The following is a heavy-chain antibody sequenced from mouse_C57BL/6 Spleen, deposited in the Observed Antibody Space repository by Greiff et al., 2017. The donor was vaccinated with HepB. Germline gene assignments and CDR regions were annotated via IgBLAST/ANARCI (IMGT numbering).Heavy chain of an antibody. D-gene: IGHD3-3*01. CDR2: INPNNGGT. CDR1: GYTFTDYN. Sequence: EVQLQQSGPELVKPGASVKIPCKASGYTFTDYNMDWVKQSNGKSLEWIGDINPNNGGTIYNQKFKGKATLTVDKSSSTAYMELRSLTSEDTAVYDSARGDRGYFDVWGTGTTVTVSS. V-gene: IGHV1-18*01. J-gene: IGHJ1*03. CDR3: ARGDRGYFDV.